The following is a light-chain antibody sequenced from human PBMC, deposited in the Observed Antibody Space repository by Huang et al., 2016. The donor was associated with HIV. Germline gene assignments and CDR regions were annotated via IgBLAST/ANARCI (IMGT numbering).Light chain of an antibody. CDR2: AAS. Sequence: DIQMTQSPSSLSASVGDRFTITCRASQDIRSSLAWYQQKPGKAPKHLLFAASRLESGVPSRLSGSGSGTDYTLTISSRQPEDFATYYCQQYYTTPRDTFGQGTRLAIK. CDR1: QDIRSS. CDR3: QQYYTTPRDT. J-gene: IGKJ5*01. V-gene: IGKV1-NL1*01.